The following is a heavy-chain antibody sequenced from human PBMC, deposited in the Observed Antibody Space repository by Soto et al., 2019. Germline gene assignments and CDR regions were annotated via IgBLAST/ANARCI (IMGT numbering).Heavy chain of an antibody. CDR2: INAGDGNA. V-gene: IGHV1-3*01. CDR1: GYTFTNYA. J-gene: IGHJ6*02. D-gene: IGHD5-12*01. CDR3: ARVSYSGYDFDYYYGLAV. Sequence: ASVKVSCKASGYTFTNYAIHWVRQAPGQRLEWMGWINAGDGNAKYSQKFQGRVAITRDTSATTAYMELSGLRSEDTAVYYCARVSYSGYDFDYYYGLAVWGQGTTVTVSS.